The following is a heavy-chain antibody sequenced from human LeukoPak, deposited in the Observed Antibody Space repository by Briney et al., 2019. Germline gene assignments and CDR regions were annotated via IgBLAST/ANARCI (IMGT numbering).Heavy chain of an antibody. J-gene: IGHJ4*02. CDR2: ISSSSSYI. D-gene: IGHD1-26*01. V-gene: IGHV3-21*01. CDR1: GFTFSSYS. CDR3: ARDHNLEWELLVYLDY. Sequence: NTGGSLRLSCAASGFTFSSYSMNWVRQAPGKGLEWVSSISSSSSYIYYADSVKGRFTISRDNAKNSLYLQMNSLRAEDTAVYYFARDHNLEWELLVYLDYWGQGTLVTVS.